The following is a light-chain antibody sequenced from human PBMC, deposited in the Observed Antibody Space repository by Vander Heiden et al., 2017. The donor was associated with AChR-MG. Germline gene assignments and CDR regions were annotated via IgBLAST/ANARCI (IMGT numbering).Light chain of an antibody. Sequence: DIQITPSPSTLSASVGDRVTITCRASQSISSWLAWYQQKPGKAPKLLIYDVSSLESGVPSRFSGSGSGTEFTLSISSLQPDDLATYYCQQENSSSGTFGQETKVELK. CDR2: DVS. V-gene: IGKV1-5*01. CDR3: QQENSSSGT. CDR1: QSISSW. J-gene: IGKJ1*01.